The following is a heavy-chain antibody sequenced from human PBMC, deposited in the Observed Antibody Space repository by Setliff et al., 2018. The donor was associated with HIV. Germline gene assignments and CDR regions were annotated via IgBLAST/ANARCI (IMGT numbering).Heavy chain of an antibody. CDR1: GGSISSYY. Sequence: PSETLSLTCTVSGGSISSYYWSWIRQPAGKGLEWIGYINTSGTTNYNPSLKSRVTISVDTSKNQFSLKLSSVTAADTAVYFCARQTYYYDNSGHNWFDPWGQGTLVTVSS. D-gene: IGHD3-22*01. J-gene: IGHJ5*02. CDR2: INTSGTT. CDR3: ARQTYYYDNSGHNWFDP. V-gene: IGHV4-4*09.